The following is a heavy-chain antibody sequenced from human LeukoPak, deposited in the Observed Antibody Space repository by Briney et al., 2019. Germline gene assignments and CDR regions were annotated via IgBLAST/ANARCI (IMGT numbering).Heavy chain of an antibody. Sequence: GGSLRLSCAASGFTFSTYWMSWVRQAPGKGLEWVANIKQDGSEKYYVDSVKGRFIISRDNAKNSLYLQMNSLRAEDTAVYYCARDLTARPYGSGSFDFWGQGTLITVSS. J-gene: IGHJ4*02. CDR2: IKQDGSEK. CDR1: GFTFSTYW. D-gene: IGHD3-10*01. CDR3: ARDLTARPYGSGSFDF. V-gene: IGHV3-7*01.